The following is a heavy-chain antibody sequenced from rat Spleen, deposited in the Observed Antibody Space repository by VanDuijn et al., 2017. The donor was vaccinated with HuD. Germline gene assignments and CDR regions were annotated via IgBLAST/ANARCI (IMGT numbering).Heavy chain of an antibody. Sequence: QVQLKESGPGLVQPSQTLSLTCTVSGFSLTSYHVHWVRQPTGKGLEWMGVIWTGGSTDYNSALKSRLSISRDTSKSQVFLKMNSLQTEDTAIYFCTPLTLDYWGQGVMVTVSS. J-gene: IGHJ2*01. CDR1: GFSLTSYH. V-gene: IGHV2-30*01. CDR3: TPLTLDY. D-gene: IGHD1-11*01. CDR2: IWTGGST.